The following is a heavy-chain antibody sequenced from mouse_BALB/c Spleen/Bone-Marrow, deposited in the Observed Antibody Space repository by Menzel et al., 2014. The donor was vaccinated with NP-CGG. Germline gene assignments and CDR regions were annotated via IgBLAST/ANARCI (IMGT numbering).Heavy chain of an antibody. J-gene: IGHJ3*01. CDR3: PRDSSDYLAWFAY. CDR1: GYTFSSYW. Sequence: QVQLKESGAELMKPGASVKISCKATGYTFSSYWIEWVKQRPGHGLEWIGEILPGSDSTNYNENFKGKATFTADTSTNTAYMQLNSLTSEDSAVYFCPRDSSDYLAWFAYWGQGTLVTVSA. CDR2: ILPGSDST. V-gene: IGHV1-9*01. D-gene: IGHD3-2*01.